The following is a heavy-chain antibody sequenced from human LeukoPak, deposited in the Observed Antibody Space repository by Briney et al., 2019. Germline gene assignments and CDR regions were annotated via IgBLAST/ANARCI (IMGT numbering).Heavy chain of an antibody. CDR1: GFTFSSYG. Sequence: PGGSLRLSCAASGFTFSSYGMHRVRQAPGKGLEWVAVIWYDGSNKYYADSVKGRFTISRDNSKNTLYLQMNSLRAEDTAVYYCARGPTVTTFYYYYGMDVWGKGTTVTVSS. J-gene: IGHJ6*04. CDR3: ARGPTVTTFYYYYGMDV. V-gene: IGHV3-33*01. D-gene: IGHD4-17*01. CDR2: IWYDGSNK.